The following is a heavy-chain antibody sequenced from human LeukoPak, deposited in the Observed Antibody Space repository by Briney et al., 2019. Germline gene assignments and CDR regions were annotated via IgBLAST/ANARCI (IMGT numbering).Heavy chain of an antibody. CDR1: GFAVSRNY. V-gene: IGHV3-66*02. D-gene: IGHD5-12*01. CDR3: AKQRRISGYDSLDFDY. J-gene: IGHJ4*02. Sequence: GGSLRLSCAASGFAVSRNYMSWVRQAPGKGLEWVSVIYRNGKTYYADSVKDRFTISRDNSRNTLYLQMNSLRAEDTAVYYCAKQRRISGYDSLDFDYWGQGTLVTVSS. CDR2: IYRNGKT.